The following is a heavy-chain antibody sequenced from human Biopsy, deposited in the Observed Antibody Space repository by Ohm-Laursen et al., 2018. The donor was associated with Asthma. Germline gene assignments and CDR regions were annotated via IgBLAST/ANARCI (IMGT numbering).Heavy chain of an antibody. J-gene: IGHJ1*01. CDR1: GFTFGDYW. Sequence: SLRLSCAASGFTFGDYWMSWVRQVPGKGLEWVANIKHDGSEKNHVDSLKGRFTISGDNAKNPLYLQMNSLRAEDTAVYYCARTFHFWSPYHAEHYQLWGQGTLVTVSS. CDR3: ARTFHFWSPYHAEHYQL. CDR2: IKHDGSEK. V-gene: IGHV3-7*01. D-gene: IGHD3-3*02.